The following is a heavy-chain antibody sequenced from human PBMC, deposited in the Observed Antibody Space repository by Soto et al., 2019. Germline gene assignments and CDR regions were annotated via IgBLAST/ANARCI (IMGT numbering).Heavy chain of an antibody. J-gene: IGHJ5*02. CDR1: GFTFSSYE. V-gene: IGHV3-48*03. CDR3: ASLIATVVPFDP. D-gene: IGHD4-17*01. CDR2: ISSSGSTI. Sequence: GSLRLSCAASGFTFSSYEMNWVRQAPGKGLEWVSYISSSGSTIYYADSVKGRFTISRDNAKNSLYLQMNSLRAEDTAVYYCASLIATVVPFDPWGQGTLVTVSS.